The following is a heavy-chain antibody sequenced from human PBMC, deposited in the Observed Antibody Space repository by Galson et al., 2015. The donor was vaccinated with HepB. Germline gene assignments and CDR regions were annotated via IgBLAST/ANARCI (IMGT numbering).Heavy chain of an antibody. CDR1: GFTFSSYG. CDR2: IWYDGSNK. V-gene: IGHV3-33*01. D-gene: IGHD1-26*01. Sequence: SLRLSCAASGFTFSSYGMHWVCQAPGKGLEWVAVIWYDGSNKYYADSVKGRFTISRDNSKNTLYLQMNSLRAEDTAVYYCARDLVGATPSLDYWGQGTLVTVSS. CDR3: ARDLVGATPSLDY. J-gene: IGHJ4*02.